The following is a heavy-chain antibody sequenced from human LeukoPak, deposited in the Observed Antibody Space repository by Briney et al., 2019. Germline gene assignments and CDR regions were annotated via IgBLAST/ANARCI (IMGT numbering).Heavy chain of an antibody. CDR2: VYTSGST. Sequence: EPSENLSLTCSVSGVSITSGSYVWRWLRQPAGKGLGWIGRVYTSGSTKFNPSLKSLLSLSVATSRNQCSLNLTSVTAADTAVYYCVRHYYGSDMYYFDYWGQGALVTVSS. J-gene: IGHJ4*02. CDR3: VRHYYGSDMYYFDY. V-gene: IGHV4-61*02. CDR1: GVSITSGSYV. D-gene: IGHD3-10*01.